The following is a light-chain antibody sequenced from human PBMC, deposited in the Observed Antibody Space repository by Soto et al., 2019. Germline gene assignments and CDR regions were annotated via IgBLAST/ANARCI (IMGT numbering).Light chain of an antibody. CDR1: SSDVGSYNL. Sequence: QSVLTQPASVSGSPGQSITISCTGTSSDVGSYNLVSWYQHHPGKAPKLMIYEGSKRPSGLSNRFSGSKSGNTASLTISGLQAEDEADYYCCSYAGSRTIYVFGTGTKGTVL. V-gene: IGLV2-23*01. CDR3: CSYAGSRTIYV. CDR2: EGS. J-gene: IGLJ1*01.